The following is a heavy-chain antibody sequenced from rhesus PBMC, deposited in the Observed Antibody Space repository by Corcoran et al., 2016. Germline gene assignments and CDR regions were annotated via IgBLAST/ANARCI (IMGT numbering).Heavy chain of an antibody. CDR2: IYGSGGGT. CDR3: AGGYSSGWYYFDY. J-gene: IGHJ4*01. CDR1: GGSISDDYY. V-gene: IGHV4-106*01. D-gene: IGHD6-31*01. Sequence: QVQLQESGPGLVKPSETLSLTCAVSGGSISDDYYWSWIPQPPGKGLEWVGYIYGSGGGTNYNPSLKNRVTISIDTSKNQFSLKLSSVTAADTAVYYCAGGYSSGWYYFDYWGQGVLVTVSS.